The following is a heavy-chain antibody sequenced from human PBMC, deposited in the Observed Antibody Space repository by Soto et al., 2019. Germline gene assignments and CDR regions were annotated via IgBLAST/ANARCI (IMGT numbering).Heavy chain of an antibody. CDR3: VKDLSITAHSGSSGYDLDY. V-gene: IGHV3-64D*06. CDR2: ISSNGGST. J-gene: IGHJ4*02. Sequence: GGSLRLSCSASGFTFSSYAMHWVRQAPGKGLEYVSAISSNGGSTYYADSVKGRFTISRDNSKNTLYLQMSSLRAEDTAVYYCVKDLSITAHSGSSGYDLDYWGQGTLVTVSS. D-gene: IGHD5-12*01. CDR1: GFTFSSYA.